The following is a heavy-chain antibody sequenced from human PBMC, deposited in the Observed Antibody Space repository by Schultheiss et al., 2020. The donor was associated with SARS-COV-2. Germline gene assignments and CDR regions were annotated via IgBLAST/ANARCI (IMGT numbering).Heavy chain of an antibody. CDR2: ISSSGNSI. J-gene: IGHJ6*02. Sequence: GGSLRLSCAASGFTFSTYNMNRVRQAPGKGLEWISFISSSGNSIYYADSVRGRFTISRDNAEKSLSLQMNSLRAEDTAVYYCARDDYWNDFTYGMDVWGQGTTVTVSS. V-gene: IGHV3-48*04. D-gene: IGHD1-1*01. CDR3: ARDDYWNDFTYGMDV. CDR1: GFTFSTYN.